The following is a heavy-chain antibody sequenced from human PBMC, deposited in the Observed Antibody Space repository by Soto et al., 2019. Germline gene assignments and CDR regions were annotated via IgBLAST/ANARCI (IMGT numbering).Heavy chain of an antibody. D-gene: IGHD6-19*01. CDR2: LIPILGTT. Sequence: ASVKVSCKASGGTFSSDAVSWVRQAPGQGLEWMGGLIPILGTTRYAQKFQGRVTITADESTNTAYMELSSLRSDDTAVYYCARASGYVSGWYHDYWGQGTRVTVSS. CDR1: GGTFSSDA. J-gene: IGHJ4*02. CDR3: ARASGYVSGWYHDY. V-gene: IGHV1-69*13.